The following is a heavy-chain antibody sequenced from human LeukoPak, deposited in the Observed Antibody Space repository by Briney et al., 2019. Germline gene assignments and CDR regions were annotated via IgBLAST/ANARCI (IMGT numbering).Heavy chain of an antibody. D-gene: IGHD3-10*01. V-gene: IGHV1-2*06. J-gene: IGHJ4*02. CDR2: INPNSGDT. CDR1: GYTFTGYH. CDR3: ARDAREITMVRGVIITEAYYFDY. Sequence: ASVKVSCKASGYTFTGYHMHWVRQAPGQGLEWMGRINPNSGDTNYAQKFQGRVTMTRDTSISTAYMELSRLRSDDTAVYYCARDAREITMVRGVIITEAYYFDYWGQGTLVTVSS.